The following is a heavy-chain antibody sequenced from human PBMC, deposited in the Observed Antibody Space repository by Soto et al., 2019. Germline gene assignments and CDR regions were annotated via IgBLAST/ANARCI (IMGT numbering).Heavy chain of an antibody. J-gene: IGHJ4*02. D-gene: IGHD5-18*01. CDR2: IYYSGST. Sequence: SETLSLTCTVSGGSSSSYYWSWIRQPPGKGLEWIGYIYYSGSTNYNPSLKSRVTISVDTSKNQFSLKLSSVTAADTAVYYCARSRVTAQCFDYWGQGTLVTVSS. CDR3: ARSRVTAQCFDY. V-gene: IGHV4-59*08. CDR1: GGSSSSYY.